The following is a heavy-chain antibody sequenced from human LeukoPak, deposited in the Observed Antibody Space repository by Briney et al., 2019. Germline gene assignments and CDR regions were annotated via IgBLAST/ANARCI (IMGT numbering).Heavy chain of an antibody. CDR2: IIPIFGTA. CDR1: GYTFTGYY. D-gene: IGHD2-2*02. Sequence: SVKVSCKASGYTFTGYYMHWVRQAPGQGLEWMGGIIPIFGTANYAQKFQGRVTITADESTSTAYMELSSLRSEDTAVYYCASQMDIVVVPAAIRYFDYWGQGTLVTVSS. J-gene: IGHJ4*02. V-gene: IGHV1-69*13. CDR3: ASQMDIVVVPAAIRYFDY.